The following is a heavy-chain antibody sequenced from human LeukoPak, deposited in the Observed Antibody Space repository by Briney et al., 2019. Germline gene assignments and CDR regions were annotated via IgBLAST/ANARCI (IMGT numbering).Heavy chain of an antibody. D-gene: IGHD2-15*01. J-gene: IGHJ4*02. V-gene: IGHV3-7*01. CDR2: IKQDGSEK. CDR1: EFTFSSYW. Sequence: GGSLRLSCAASEFTFSSYWMSWVRQAPGKGLEWVANIKQDGSEKYYVDSVKGRFTISRDNAKNSLYLQINSLRAEDTAVYYCARDKVVGATHLDYWGQGTLVTVSS. CDR3: ARDKVVGATHLDY.